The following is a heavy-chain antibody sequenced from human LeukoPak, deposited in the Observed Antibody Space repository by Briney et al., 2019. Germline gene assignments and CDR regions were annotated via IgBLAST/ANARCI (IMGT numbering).Heavy chain of an antibody. CDR3: ARVNRVRVPGGAGYYYYMEV. V-gene: IGHV4-61*02. J-gene: IGHJ6*03. CDR1: GGSISSGSYY. D-gene: IGHD2-8*02. Sequence: SQTLSLTCTVSGGSISSGSYYWSWIRQLAGKGLEWIGRIYTSGSTNYNPSLKSRVTISVDTSKNQFSLKLSSVTAADTAVYYCARVNRVRVPGGAGYYYYMEVWGKGTTVTVSS. CDR2: IYTSGST.